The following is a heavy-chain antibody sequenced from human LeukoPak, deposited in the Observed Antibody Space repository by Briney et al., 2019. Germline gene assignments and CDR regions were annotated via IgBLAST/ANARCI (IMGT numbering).Heavy chain of an antibody. D-gene: IGHD3-9*01. CDR3: ARGSNWLGAFDI. J-gene: IGHJ3*02. CDR1: GYTFTSYD. CDR2: MNPNSGNT. Sequence: ASVKVSCKASGYTFTSYDINWVRQATGQGLEWMGWMNPNSGNTGYAQKFQGRVTITRNTSISTAYMELSSLRAEDTAVYYCARGSNWLGAFDIWGQGTMVTVSS. V-gene: IGHV1-8*03.